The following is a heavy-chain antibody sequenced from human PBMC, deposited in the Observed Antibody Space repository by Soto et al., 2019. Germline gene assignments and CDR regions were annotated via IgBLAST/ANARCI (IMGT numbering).Heavy chain of an antibody. D-gene: IGHD3-10*01. CDR2: IYYSGST. Sequence: SETLSLTCTVSGGSISSSSYYWGWIRQPPGKGLEWIGSIYYSGSTYYNPSLKSRVTISVDTSKNQFSLKLSSVTAADTAAYYWARITLVGGHYYYGMAVGGQGTRVTVSS. CDR3: ARITLVGGHYYYGMAV. V-gene: IGHV4-39*01. CDR1: GGSISSSSYY. J-gene: IGHJ6*02.